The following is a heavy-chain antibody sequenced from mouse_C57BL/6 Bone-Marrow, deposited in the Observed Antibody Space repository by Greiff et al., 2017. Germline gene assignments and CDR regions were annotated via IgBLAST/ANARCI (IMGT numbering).Heavy chain of an antibody. D-gene: IGHD2-4*01. CDR1: GFNIKDDY. CDR3: RVSMIRWYFDV. V-gene: IGHV14-4*01. CDR2: IDPENGDT. J-gene: IGHJ1*03. Sequence: EVQLQQSGAELVRPGASVKLSCTASGFNIKDDYMHWVKQRPEQGLEWIGWIDPENGDTEYASKFQGKATITADTSSNTADLQLSSLTSEDTAVYYCRVSMIRWYFDVWGTGTTVTVSS.